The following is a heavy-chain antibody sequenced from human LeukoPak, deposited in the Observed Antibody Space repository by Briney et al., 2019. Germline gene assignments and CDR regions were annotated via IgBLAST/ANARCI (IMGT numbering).Heavy chain of an antibody. CDR3: ARDRFRVPIDH. V-gene: IGHV3-21*04. CDR1: GFTFSSYS. CDR2: ISSSSSYI. J-gene: IGHJ4*02. Sequence: GGSLRLSCAASGFTFSSYSMNWVRQAPGKGLEWVSSISSSSSYIYYADSVKGRFTISRDNAKNSLYLQMNSLRAEDTALYYCARDRFRVPIDHWGQGTLVTVSS. D-gene: IGHD5/OR15-5a*01.